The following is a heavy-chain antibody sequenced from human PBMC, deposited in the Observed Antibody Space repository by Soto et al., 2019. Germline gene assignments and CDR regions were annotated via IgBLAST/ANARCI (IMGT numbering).Heavy chain of an antibody. CDR1: GFTFSSYA. J-gene: IGHJ4*02. V-gene: IGHV3-64*01. Sequence: GGSLRLSCAASGFTFSSYAMHWVRQAPGKGLEYVSAISSNGGSTYYANSVKGRFTISRDNSKNTLYLQMGSLRAEDMAVYYCARVGYDSSGYYLPYFDYWGQGTLVTVSS. D-gene: IGHD3-22*01. CDR3: ARVGYDSSGYYLPYFDY. CDR2: ISSNGGST.